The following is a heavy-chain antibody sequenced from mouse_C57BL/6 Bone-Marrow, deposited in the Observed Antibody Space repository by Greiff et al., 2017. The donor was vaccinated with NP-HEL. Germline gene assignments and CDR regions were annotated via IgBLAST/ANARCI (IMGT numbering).Heavy chain of an antibody. J-gene: IGHJ4*01. CDR2: IDPSDSYN. CDR1: GYTFTSYW. V-gene: IGHV1-69*01. Sequence: QVQLQQPGAELVMPGASVKLSCKASGYTFTSYWMHWVKQRPGQGLEWIGEIDPSDSYNNYNQKFKGKSTLTVDKSSSTAYMQLSSLTSEDSAVYYCARRGMDYWGQGTSVTVSS. CDR3: ARRGMDY.